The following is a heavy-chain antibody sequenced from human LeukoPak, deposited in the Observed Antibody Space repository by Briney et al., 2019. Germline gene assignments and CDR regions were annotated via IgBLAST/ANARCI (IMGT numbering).Heavy chain of an antibody. D-gene: IGHD3-10*01. V-gene: IGHV3-48*02. CDR3: ARVGGGYYGSGSSHYFDY. J-gene: IGHJ4*02. CDR1: GFTFSSYS. CDR2: ISSSSSTM. Sequence: PGGSLRLSCAASGFTFSSYSMNWVRQAPGKGLEWVSYISSSSSTMYYADSVKGRFTISRDNAKNSLYLQMNSLRDEDTAVYYCARVGGGYYGSGSSHYFDYWGQGTLVTVSS.